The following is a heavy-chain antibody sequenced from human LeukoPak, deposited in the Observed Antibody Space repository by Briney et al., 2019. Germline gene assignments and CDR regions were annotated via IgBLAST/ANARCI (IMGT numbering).Heavy chain of an antibody. Sequence: PGRSRRLACAASGFTFSSYVMHWVRQAPGKGLGWVAIISYDGSNEYYADSVKGRFTISRDNSKNTLYLQMNSLRVEDTAVYYCAKDVLIQVMGSIDYWGQGTLVTVSS. J-gene: IGHJ4*02. D-gene: IGHD1-26*01. V-gene: IGHV3-30*04. CDR2: ISYDGSNE. CDR1: GFTFSSYV. CDR3: AKDVLIQVMGSIDY.